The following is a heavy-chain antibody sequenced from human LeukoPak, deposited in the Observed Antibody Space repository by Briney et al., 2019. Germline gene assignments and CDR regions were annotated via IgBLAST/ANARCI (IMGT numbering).Heavy chain of an antibody. V-gene: IGHV5-51*01. CDR2: IRGGGSDT. Sequence: GESLKISCQESGYSFTNYWIGWVRQMPGKGLEWMGFIRGGGSDTRYSPSFQGQVTMSVDKSITTAYLQWSSLEASDSAMYYCAGAVHGSAHWDSWGQGTLVTVSS. D-gene: IGHD3-10*01. CDR1: GYSFTNYW. CDR3: AGAVHGSAHWDS. J-gene: IGHJ5*01.